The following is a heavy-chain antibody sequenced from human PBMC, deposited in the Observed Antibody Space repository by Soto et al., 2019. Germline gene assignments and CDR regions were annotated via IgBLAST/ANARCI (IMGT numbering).Heavy chain of an antibody. CDR3: ARRYGSAIDY. V-gene: IGHV4-59*08. J-gene: IGHJ4*02. CDR1: GGSISSYY. Sequence: PSETLSLTCTFLGGSISSYYWSWIRHPPGKGLEWIGYIYYSGSTNYNPSLKSRVSISVDTSKNQFSLKLSSVTAADTAVYYCARRYGSAIDYWGQGTLVTVS. CDR2: IYYSGST. D-gene: IGHD1-26*01.